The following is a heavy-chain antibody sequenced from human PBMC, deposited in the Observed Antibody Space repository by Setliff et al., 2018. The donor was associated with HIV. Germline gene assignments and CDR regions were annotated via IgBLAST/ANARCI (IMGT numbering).Heavy chain of an antibody. Sequence: SSETLSLTCAVYGGSFSGYFWTWIRQPPQKRLEWIGEINHSGDTNYNPSLKSRVTISIDTSNNQFSLKLSSVTAADTAMCYCARVGDFFDSSDYYSVLDAFDIWGQGTMVTVS. CDR1: GGSFSGYF. CDR3: ARVGDFFDSSDYYSVLDAFDI. D-gene: IGHD3-22*01. J-gene: IGHJ3*02. CDR2: INHSGDT. V-gene: IGHV4-34*01.